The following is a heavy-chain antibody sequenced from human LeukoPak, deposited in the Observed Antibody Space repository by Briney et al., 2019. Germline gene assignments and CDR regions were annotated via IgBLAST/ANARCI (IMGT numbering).Heavy chain of an antibody. J-gene: IGHJ6*03. D-gene: IGHD3-10*01. V-gene: IGHV1-8*03. CDR1: GYTFTSYD. Sequence: ASVKVSCKASGYTFTSYDINWVRQATGQGLEWMGWMNPNSGNTGYAQKFQGRVTITRNTSISTAYMELSSLRSEDTAVYYCARGGPVLLWFGEPPGPNYYMDVWGKGTTVTVSS. CDR3: ARGGPVLLWFGEPPGPNYYMDV. CDR2: MNPNSGNT.